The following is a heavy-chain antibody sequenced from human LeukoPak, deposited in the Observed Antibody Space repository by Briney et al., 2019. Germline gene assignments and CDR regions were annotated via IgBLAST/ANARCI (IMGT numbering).Heavy chain of an antibody. D-gene: IGHD2-2*01. CDR1: GGTFSSYA. V-gene: IGHV1-69*13. J-gene: IGHJ5*02. CDR2: IIPIFGTA. CDR3: ARDARHRYCSSSSCYRGWLDP. Sequence: SVKVSCKASGGTFSSYAISWVRQAPGQGLEWMGGIIPIFGTANYAQKFQGRVTITADESTSTAYMELSSLRSEDTAVYYCARDARHRYCSSSSCYRGWLDPWGQGTPVTVSS.